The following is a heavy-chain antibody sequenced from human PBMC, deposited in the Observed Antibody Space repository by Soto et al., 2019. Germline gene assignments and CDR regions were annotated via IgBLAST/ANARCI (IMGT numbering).Heavy chain of an antibody. V-gene: IGHV3-53*01. Sequence: EVQLVESGGGLIQPGGSLRLSCAVSGFTVSNNYMSWVRQAPGKGLEGVSVIYSGGYTAYGDSVKGRFTISRDNSKNTLFLQIKSRGAGARAVFFRATPPGGGGYWGQGTLVTVSS. J-gene: IGHJ4*02. CDR2: IYSGGYT. CDR3: ATPPGGGGY. D-gene: IGHD3-10*01. CDR1: GFTVSNNY.